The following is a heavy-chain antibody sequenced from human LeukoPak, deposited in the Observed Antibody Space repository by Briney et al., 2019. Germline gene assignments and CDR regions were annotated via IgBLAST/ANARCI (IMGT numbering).Heavy chain of an antibody. D-gene: IGHD6-13*01. V-gene: IGHV3-21*01. CDR1: GFTFSTYS. CDR2: ITSSSSYI. Sequence: GGSLRLSCAASGFTFSTYSLNWVRQAPGKGLEWVSSITSSSSYIYYADSLKGRFTISRDNAKNSLYLQMNSLRAEDTAVYYCARAAAGTGSWLQYFDYWGQGTLVTVSS. CDR3: ARAAAGTGSWLQYFDY. J-gene: IGHJ4*02.